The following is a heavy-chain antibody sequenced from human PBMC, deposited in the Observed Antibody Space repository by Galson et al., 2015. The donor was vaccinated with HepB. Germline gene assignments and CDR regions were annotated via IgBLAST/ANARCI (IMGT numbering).Heavy chain of an antibody. CDR3: ANTCGGSCTFDY. J-gene: IGHJ4*02. CDR1: GFTFSSYT. V-gene: IGHV3-64D*06. CDR2: VSRNGDTT. D-gene: IGHD2-15*01. Sequence: SLRLSCAASGFTFSSYTMHWVRQAPGKGLEYVSAVSRNGDTTYYADSVKGRFTISRDNSKNTLYLQMSSLRTEDTAIYYCANTCGGSCTFDYWGQGTLVTVSS.